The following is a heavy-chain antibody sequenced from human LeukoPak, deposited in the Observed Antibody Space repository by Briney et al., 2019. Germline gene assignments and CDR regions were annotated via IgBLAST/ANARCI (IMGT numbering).Heavy chain of an antibody. CDR2: VYHSGAT. CDR3: ASINFNPDY. Sequence: PPETRSLTCRVSGYSISRGDNWDRVRRPPRKVLEWIGSVYHSGATYYNPSLNSRLTISADTSKNQFSLKMDSVTAADTAVYYCASINFNPDYWGQGTLVSVSS. J-gene: IGHJ4*02. V-gene: IGHV4-38-2*01. D-gene: IGHD1-14*01. CDR1: GYSISRGDN.